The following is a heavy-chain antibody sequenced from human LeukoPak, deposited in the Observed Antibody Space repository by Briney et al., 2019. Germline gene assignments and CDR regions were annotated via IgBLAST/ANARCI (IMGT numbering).Heavy chain of an antibody. Sequence: ASVKVSCKASGYTFTSYGISWVRQAPGQGLEWMGWINAYNGDTNYAKNLQVRLSMTTGTSTSTAYMELRSLRSDDTAVYYCGRDGSGTWFDPWGQGTLVTVSS. CDR1: GYTFTSYG. CDR3: GRDGSGTWFDP. V-gene: IGHV1-18*01. CDR2: INAYNGDT. J-gene: IGHJ5*02. D-gene: IGHD3-10*01.